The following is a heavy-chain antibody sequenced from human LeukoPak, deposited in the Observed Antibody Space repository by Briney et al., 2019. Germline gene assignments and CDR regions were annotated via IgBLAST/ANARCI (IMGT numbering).Heavy chain of an antibody. J-gene: IGHJ4*02. CDR2: IIPIFGTA. CDR3: ARDSADTAMSTLDY. D-gene: IGHD5-18*01. V-gene: IGHV1-69*13. CDR1: GGTFSSYA. Sequence: GASVKVSCKASGGTFSSYAISWVRQAPGQGLEWMGGIIPIFGTANYAQKFQGRVTITADESTSTAYMELSSLRSEDTAVYYCARDSADTAMSTLDYWGQGTLVTVSS.